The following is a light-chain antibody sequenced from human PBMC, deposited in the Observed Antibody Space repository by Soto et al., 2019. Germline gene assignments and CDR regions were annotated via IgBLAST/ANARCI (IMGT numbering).Light chain of an antibody. CDR2: LNSDGSH. V-gene: IGLV4-69*01. Sequence: QSVLTQSPSASASLGASVKLTCTLSSGHSTYAIAWHQQQPEKGPRYLMKLNSDGSHYKGDGIPDRFSGSTSGAERYPTISSLQSEDEADYYCQTWGPGFQVFGGGTKLTVL. CDR1: SGHSTYA. J-gene: IGLJ3*02. CDR3: QTWGPGFQV.